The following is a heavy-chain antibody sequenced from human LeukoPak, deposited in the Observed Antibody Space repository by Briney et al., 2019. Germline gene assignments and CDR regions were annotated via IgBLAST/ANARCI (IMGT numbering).Heavy chain of an antibody. D-gene: IGHD1-26*01. Sequence: GASVKISCKVSGYTFTDYYMHWVQQAPGKGLEWMGLVDPEDGETIYAEKFQGRVTITADTSTDAAHMELSSLRSEDTAVYYCATDRGGSYYYWGQGTLVTVSS. CDR2: VDPEDGET. CDR1: GYTFTDYY. V-gene: IGHV1-69-2*01. J-gene: IGHJ4*02. CDR3: ATDRGGSYYY.